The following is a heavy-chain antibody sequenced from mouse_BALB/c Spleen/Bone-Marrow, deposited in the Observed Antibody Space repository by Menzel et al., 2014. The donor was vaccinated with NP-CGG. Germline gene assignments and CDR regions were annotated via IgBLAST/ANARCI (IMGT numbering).Heavy chain of an antibody. Sequence: QVQLQQSGAELMKPGASVKISCKATGYTFSSYWIEWVKRRPGHGLEWIGEILPGGGSTNYNEKFKGKATFTSDTSSNTAYMQLSSLTSEDSAVYYCARWDTTAMDYWGQGTSVTVSS. D-gene: IGHD1-1*01. CDR1: GYTFSSYW. J-gene: IGHJ4*01. CDR2: ILPGGGST. V-gene: IGHV1-9*01. CDR3: ARWDTTAMDY.